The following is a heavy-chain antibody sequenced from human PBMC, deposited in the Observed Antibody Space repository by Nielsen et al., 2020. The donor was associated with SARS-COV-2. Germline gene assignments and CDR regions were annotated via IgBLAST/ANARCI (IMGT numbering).Heavy chain of an antibody. CDR2: IWYDGSNK. D-gene: IGHD1-1*01. V-gene: IGHV3-33*08. CDR1: GFTFSSYE. J-gene: IGHJ2*01. CDR3: ARNELDDWYFDL. Sequence: GESLKISCAASGFTFSSYEMNWVRQAPGKGLEWVAVIWYDGSNKYYADSVKGRFTISRDNSKNTLYLQMNSLRAEDTAVYYCARNELDDWYFDLWGRGTLVTVSS.